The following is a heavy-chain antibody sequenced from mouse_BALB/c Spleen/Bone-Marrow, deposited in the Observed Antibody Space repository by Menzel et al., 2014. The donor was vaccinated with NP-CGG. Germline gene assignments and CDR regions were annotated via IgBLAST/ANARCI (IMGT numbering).Heavy chain of an antibody. D-gene: IGHD2-3*01. CDR3: ARYDGPAWFAY. CDR2: INPSNGRT. V-gene: IGHV1S81*02. J-gene: IGHJ3*01. CDR1: GYTFTSYW. Sequence: QVHVEQSGAELVKPGASVKLSCKASGYTFTSYWIHWVKLRPGHGLEWIGEINPSNGRTNYNEKFKNKATLTVDKSSSTAYIQLSSLTSEDSAVYYCARYDGPAWFAYWGQGTLVTVS.